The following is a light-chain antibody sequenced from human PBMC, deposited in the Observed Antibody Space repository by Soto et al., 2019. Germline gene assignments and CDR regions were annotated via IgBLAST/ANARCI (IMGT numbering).Light chain of an antibody. Sequence: DIQMTQSPSSLSASVGDRVTITCRASQSISSYLAWYQQKPGKAPKLLIYAASTLQSGVPSRFSGSGSGTDFTLTISSLQPQDVATSYCQKHNSTQLTFGPGTKVDIK. J-gene: IGKJ3*01. V-gene: IGKV1-27*01. CDR2: AAS. CDR1: QSISSY. CDR3: QKHNSTQLT.